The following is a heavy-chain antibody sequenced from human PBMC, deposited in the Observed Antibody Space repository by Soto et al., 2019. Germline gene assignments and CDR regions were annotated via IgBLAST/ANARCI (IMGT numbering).Heavy chain of an antibody. Sequence: HPGGSLRLSCAASGFTFSSYAMSWVRQAPGKGLEWVSAISGSGGSTYYADSVKGRFTISRDNSKNTLYLQMNSLRAEDTAVYYCAKDYYYGSGSYYNVRYFDPWGQGTLVTVSS. CDR3: AKDYYYGSGSYYNVRYFDP. D-gene: IGHD3-10*01. CDR2: ISGSGGST. J-gene: IGHJ5*02. V-gene: IGHV3-23*01. CDR1: GFTFSSYA.